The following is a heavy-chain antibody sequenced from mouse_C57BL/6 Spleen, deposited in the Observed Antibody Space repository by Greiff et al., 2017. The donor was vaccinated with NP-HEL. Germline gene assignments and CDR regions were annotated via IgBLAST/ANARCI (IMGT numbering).Heavy chain of an antibody. J-gene: IGHJ4*01. D-gene: IGHD2-5*01. CDR1: GYTFTSYW. V-gene: IGHV1-7*01. Sequence: VQLQQSGAELAKPGASVKLSCKASGYTFTSYWMHWVNQRPGQGLDWIGYINPSSGYTKYNQKFKDKATLTADKSSSTAYMQLSSLTYEDSAVYYCARGYSNYGYAMDYWGQGTSVTVSS. CDR2: INPSSGYT. CDR3: ARGYSNYGYAMDY.